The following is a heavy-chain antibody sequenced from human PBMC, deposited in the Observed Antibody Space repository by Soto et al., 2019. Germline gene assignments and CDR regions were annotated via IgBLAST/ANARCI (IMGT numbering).Heavy chain of an antibody. CDR1: GGSISPYY. CDR2: IYYSGST. D-gene: IGHD3-10*01. Sequence: PSETLSLTCTVSGGSISPYYWSWIRQPPGKGLEWIGYIYYSGSTNYNPSLKSRVTISVDTSKNQFSLKLSSVTAADTAVYYCVRHFGRAYNDYWGQGTLVTVSS. V-gene: IGHV4-59*08. CDR3: VRHFGRAYNDY. J-gene: IGHJ4*02.